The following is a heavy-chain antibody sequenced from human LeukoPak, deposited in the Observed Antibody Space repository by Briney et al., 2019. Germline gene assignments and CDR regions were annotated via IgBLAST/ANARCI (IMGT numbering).Heavy chain of an antibody. CDR2: IYYSGST. V-gene: IGHV4-59*01. Sequence: SETLSLTCTVSGGSISSYYWSWIRQPPGKGLEWIGYIYYSGSTNYNPSLKSRVTISVDTSKNQFSLKLSSVTAADTAVYYCARDPGGIAAAGTLAYNWFDPWGQGTLVTVSS. CDR3: ARDPGGIAAAGTLAYNWFDP. D-gene: IGHD6-13*01. CDR1: GGSISSYY. J-gene: IGHJ5*02.